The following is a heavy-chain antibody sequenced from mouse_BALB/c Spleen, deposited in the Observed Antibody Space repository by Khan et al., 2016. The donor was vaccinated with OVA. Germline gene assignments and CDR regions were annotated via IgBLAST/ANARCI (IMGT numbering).Heavy chain of an antibody. V-gene: IGHV5-9-3*01. J-gene: IGHJ2*01. D-gene: IGHD2-3*01. CDR1: GFTFNNYA. Sequence: EVELVESGGGLVKPGGSLKLSCAASGFTFNNYAMSWVRQTPEKRLEWVATVSSGGSYTYYPDSVKGRFTISRDNAKNTLYLQMRSMRSEDTAMYYCARQGRIYDGPFDYWGQGTTLTVSS. CDR3: ARQGRIYDGPFDY. CDR2: VSSGGSYT.